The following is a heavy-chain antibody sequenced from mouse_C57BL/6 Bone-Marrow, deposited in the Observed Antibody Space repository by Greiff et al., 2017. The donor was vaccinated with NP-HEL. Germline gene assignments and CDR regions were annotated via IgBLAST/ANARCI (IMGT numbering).Heavy chain of an antibody. D-gene: IGHD1-1*01. CDR1: GYSFTGYF. J-gene: IGHJ4*01. V-gene: IGHV1-20*01. CDR2: INPYNGDT. Sequence: EVKVVESGPELVKPGDSVKISCKASGYSFTGYFMNWVMQSHGKSLEWIGRINPYNGDTFYNQKFKGKATLTVDKSSSTAHMELRSLTSEDSAVYYCARSMLLRDAMDYWGQGTSVTVSS. CDR3: ARSMLLRDAMDY.